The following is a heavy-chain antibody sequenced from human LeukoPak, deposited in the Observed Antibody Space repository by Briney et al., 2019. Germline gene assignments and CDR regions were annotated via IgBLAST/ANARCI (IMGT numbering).Heavy chain of an antibody. CDR2: IKSDGRT. Sequence: PGGSLRLSCAAAGLTFSNYWMHWVRQVPGKGLVWVSRIKSDGRTNYADSVKGRFTISRDNAKNTVSLQMNSLRAEDTGVYYCARAPSEIGGYYPEYFRHWGQGTLVTVSS. CDR3: ARAPSEIGGYYPEYFRH. CDR1: GLTFSNYW. J-gene: IGHJ1*01. V-gene: IGHV3-74*01. D-gene: IGHD3-22*01.